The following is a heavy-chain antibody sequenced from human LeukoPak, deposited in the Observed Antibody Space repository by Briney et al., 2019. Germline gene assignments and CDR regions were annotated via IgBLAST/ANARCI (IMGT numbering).Heavy chain of an antibody. D-gene: IGHD3-3*01. V-gene: IGHV1-69*05. CDR1: GGSFSSYA. J-gene: IGHJ4*02. CDR3: ASGEAYYDFWSGYKAFDY. CDR2: IIPIFGTA. Sequence: SVKVSCKASGGSFSSYAFSWVRQAPGQGLEWMGGIIPIFGTANYAQKFQGRVTITTDESTSTAYMELSSLRSEDTAVYYCASGEAYYDFWSGYKAFDYWGQGTLVTVSS.